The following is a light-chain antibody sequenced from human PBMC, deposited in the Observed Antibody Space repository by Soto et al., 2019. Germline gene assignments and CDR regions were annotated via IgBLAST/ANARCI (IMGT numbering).Light chain of an antibody. J-gene: IGKJ2*01. Sequence: EIVLTQSPGTLSLSPGERATLSCRASQSVSSSYLAWYQQKPGQAPRLLIYGASTRTTGIPDRFSCRGSGTDIEFAISRIEPEAFEVASYQQQRYKTQFTFGQGTKLEIK. V-gene: IGKV3-20*01. CDR1: QSVSSSY. CDR2: GAS. CDR3: QQQRYKTQFT.